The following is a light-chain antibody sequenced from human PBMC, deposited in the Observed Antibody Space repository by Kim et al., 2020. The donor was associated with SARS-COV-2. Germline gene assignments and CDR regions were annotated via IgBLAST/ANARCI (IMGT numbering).Light chain of an antibody. V-gene: IGLV10-54*01. J-gene: IGLJ3*02. CDR3: SAWDSSITTWV. CDR1: INNVGDQG. Sequence: QAGLTQPPSVSKGLRQTATLTCTGNINNVGDQGAAWLQQHQGHPPKLLSYRNNNRPSGISERLSASRSGNTASLTITGLQPEDEADYYCSAWDSSITTWVLGGGTQLTVL. CDR2: RNN.